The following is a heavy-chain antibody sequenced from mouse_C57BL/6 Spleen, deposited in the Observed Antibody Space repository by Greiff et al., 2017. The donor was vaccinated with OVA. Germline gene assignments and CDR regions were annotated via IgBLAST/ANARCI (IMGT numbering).Heavy chain of an antibody. CDR3: TREGVYAWFAY. J-gene: IGHJ3*01. D-gene: IGHD2-12*01. CDR2: IDPETGGT. Sequence: QVQLKESGAELVRPGASVTLSCKASGYTFTDYEMHWVKQTPVHGLEWIGAIDPETGGTAYNQKFKGKAILTADKSSSTAYMELRSLTSEDSAVYYCTREGVYAWFAYWGQGTLVTVSA. V-gene: IGHV1-15*01. CDR1: GYTFTDYE.